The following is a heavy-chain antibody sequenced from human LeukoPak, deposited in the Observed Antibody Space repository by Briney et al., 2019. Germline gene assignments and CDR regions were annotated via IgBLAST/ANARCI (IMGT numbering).Heavy chain of an antibody. J-gene: IGHJ4*02. V-gene: IGHV3-21*01. Sequence: GGSLRLSCAASGLTFSSYSMNWVRQAPGKGLEWVSFISSSSSYIYYADSVKGRFTISRDNAKNSLYLQMNSLRAEDTAVYYCAKVGLPYCGGDCYSWYDYWGQGTLVTVSS. CDR2: ISSSSSYI. CDR3: AKVGLPYCGGDCYSWYDY. D-gene: IGHD2-21*02. CDR1: GLTFSSYS.